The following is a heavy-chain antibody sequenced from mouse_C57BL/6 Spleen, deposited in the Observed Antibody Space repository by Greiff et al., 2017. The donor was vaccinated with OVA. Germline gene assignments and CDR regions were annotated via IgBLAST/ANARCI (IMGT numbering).Heavy chain of an antibody. CDR1: GYTFTSYG. V-gene: IGHV1-81*01. CDR2: IYPRSGNT. J-gene: IGHJ3*01. D-gene: IGHD3-2*02. CDR3: ARPAQEPFLL. Sequence: VQLVESGAELARPGASVKLSCKASGYTFTSYGISWVKQRTGQGLEWIGEIYPRSGNTYYNEKFKGKATLTADKSSSTAYMELRSLTSEDSAVYFCARPAQEPFLLWGQGTLVTVSA.